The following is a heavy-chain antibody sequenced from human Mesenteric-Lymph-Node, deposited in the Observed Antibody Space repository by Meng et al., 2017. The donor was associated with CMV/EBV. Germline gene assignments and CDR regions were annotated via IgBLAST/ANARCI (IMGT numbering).Heavy chain of an antibody. V-gene: IGHV2-5*02. CDR1: GFSLSTSAVG. Sequence: CTFSGFSLSTSAVGVVWIRQPPGKALEWLALISWDDDKRYSPSLKSRLTITKDTSKNQVVLTMTNMDPVDTATYYCAHRGSSWYFDYWGQGTLVTVSS. D-gene: IGHD6-13*01. J-gene: IGHJ4*02. CDR3: AHRGSSWYFDY. CDR2: ISWDDDK.